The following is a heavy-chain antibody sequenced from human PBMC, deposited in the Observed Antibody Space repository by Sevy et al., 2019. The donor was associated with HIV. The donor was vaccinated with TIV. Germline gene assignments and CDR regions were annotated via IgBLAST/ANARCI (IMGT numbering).Heavy chain of an antibody. CDR2: INWNGGST. V-gene: IGHV3-20*04. D-gene: IGHD3-22*01. J-gene: IGHJ6*02. CDR1: GFTFDDYG. CDR3: ARDPDYYDSSGYSSYYYGMDV. Sequence: GGSLRLSCAASGFTFDDYGMSWVRQAPGKGLEWVSGINWNGGSTGYADSVKGRFTISRDNAKNSLYLQMNSLRAEDTALYYCARDPDYYDSSGYSSYYYGMDVWGQGTRVTVSS.